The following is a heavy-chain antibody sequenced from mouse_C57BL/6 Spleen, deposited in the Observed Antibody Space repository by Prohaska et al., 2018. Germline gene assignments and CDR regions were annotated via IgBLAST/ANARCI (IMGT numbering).Heavy chain of an antibody. CDR3: ARSGTTVADY. CDR2: INPNNGGT. D-gene: IGHD1-1*01. Sequence: QRHGKSLEWIGDINPNNGGTSYNQKFKGKATLTVDKSSSTAYMELRSLTSEDSAVYYCARSGTTVADYWGQGTTLTVSS. V-gene: IGHV1-26*01. J-gene: IGHJ2*01.